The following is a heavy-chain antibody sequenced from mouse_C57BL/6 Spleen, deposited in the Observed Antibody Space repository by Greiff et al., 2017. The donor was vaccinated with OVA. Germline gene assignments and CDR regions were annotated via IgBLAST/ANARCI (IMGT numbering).Heavy chain of an antibody. Sequence: QVQLKQPGAELVKPGASVKLSCKASGYTFTSYWMHWVKQRPGQGLEWIGMIHPNSGSTNYNEKFKSKATLTVDKSSSTAYMQLSSLTSEDSAVYYCAREEGTWFAYWGQGTLVTVSA. V-gene: IGHV1-64*01. CDR1: GYTFTSYW. CDR3: AREEGTWFAY. CDR2: IHPNSGST. J-gene: IGHJ3*01.